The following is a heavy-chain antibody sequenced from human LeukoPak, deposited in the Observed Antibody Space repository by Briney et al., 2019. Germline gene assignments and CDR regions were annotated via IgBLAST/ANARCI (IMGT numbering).Heavy chain of an antibody. J-gene: IGHJ6*03. CDR1: GYTFTSYD. CDR2: MNPNSGNT. Sequence: ASVKVSCKASGYTFTSYDINWVRQATGQGLEWMGWMNPNSGNTGYAQKFQGRVTITRNTSISTAYMELSSLRSEDTAVYYCAREGEIAAAGPSYYYYMDVWGKGTTVTVSS. V-gene: IGHV1-8*03. D-gene: IGHD6-13*01. CDR3: AREGEIAAAGPSYYYYMDV.